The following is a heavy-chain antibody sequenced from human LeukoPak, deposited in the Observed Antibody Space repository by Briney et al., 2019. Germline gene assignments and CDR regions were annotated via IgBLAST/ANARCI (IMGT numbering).Heavy chain of an antibody. D-gene: IGHD3-16*01. V-gene: IGHV4-38-2*02. CDR2: IYHSGST. J-gene: IGHJ4*02. CDR1: GYSISSGYY. CDR3: AGDSWGVDY. Sequence: PSETLSLTCTVSGYSISSGYYWGWIRQPPGKGLEWIGSIYHSGSTYYNPSLKSRVTISVDTSKNQFSLRLSSVTAADTAVYYCAGDSWGVDYWGQGTLVTVSS.